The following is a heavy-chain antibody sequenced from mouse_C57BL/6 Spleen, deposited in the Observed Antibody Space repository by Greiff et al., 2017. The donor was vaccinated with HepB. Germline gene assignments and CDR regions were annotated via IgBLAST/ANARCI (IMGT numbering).Heavy chain of an antibody. D-gene: IGHD1-1*01. CDR2: ISYSGST. CDR1: GYSITSGYD. Sequence: DVQLQESGPGMVKPSQSLSLTCTVTGYSITSGYDWHWIRHFPGNKLEWMGYISYSGSTNYNPSLKSRISITHDTSKNHFFLKLNSVTTEDTATYYCAREGYYGSYWYFDVWGTGTTVTVSS. J-gene: IGHJ1*03. V-gene: IGHV3-1*01. CDR3: AREGYYGSYWYFDV.